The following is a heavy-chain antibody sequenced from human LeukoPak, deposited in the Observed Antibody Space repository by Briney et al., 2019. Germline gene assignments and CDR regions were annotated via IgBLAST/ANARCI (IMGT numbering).Heavy chain of an antibody. J-gene: IGHJ4*02. CDR1: GGTFSSYA. Sequence: ASVKVSCKASGGTFSSYAISWVRQAPGQGLEWMGGIIPIFGTANYAQKFQGRVTITADESTSTAYMELSNLRSEDTAVYYCARVATGGRGLYKVVPAAYFDYWGQGTLVTVSS. CDR3: ARVATGGRGLYKVVPAAYFDY. CDR2: IIPIFGTA. V-gene: IGHV1-69*13. D-gene: IGHD2-2*01.